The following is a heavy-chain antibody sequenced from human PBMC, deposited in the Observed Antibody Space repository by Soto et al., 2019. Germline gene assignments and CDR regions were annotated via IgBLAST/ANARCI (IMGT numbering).Heavy chain of an antibody. CDR3: ARAKYNGSYSPFDY. CDR1: GFTFSSYS. D-gene: IGHD1-26*01. J-gene: IGHJ4*02. V-gene: IGHV3-48*02. CDR2: ISTRSNSI. Sequence: EVQLVESGGGLVQPGGSLRLSCAASGFTFSSYSMNWVRQAPGKGLEWISYISTRSNSIYYADSVKGRFTISRDNAKNSLFLQMNSLRDEDTAVYFCARAKYNGSYSPFDYWGQGTLVTVSS.